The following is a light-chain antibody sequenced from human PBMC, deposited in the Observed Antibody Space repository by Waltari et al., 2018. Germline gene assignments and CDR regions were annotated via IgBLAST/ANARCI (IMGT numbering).Light chain of an antibody. V-gene: IGKV3-20*01. CDR2: ASS. Sequence: IVLTQSPGTLSLSPGGRATLSCRASQNIGHYLAWYQQKPGQAPRLLIYASSTRAAGIPDRFSGSGSGADFSLTSTRLEPDDFAVYYCQHHVRLPATFGQGTKV. CDR3: QHHVRLPAT. CDR1: QNIGHY. J-gene: IGKJ1*01.